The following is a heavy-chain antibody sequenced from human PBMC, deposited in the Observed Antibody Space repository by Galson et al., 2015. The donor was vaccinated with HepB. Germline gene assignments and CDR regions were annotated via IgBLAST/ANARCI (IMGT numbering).Heavy chain of an antibody. CDR1: GFTFGSYS. V-gene: IGHV3-30-3*01. CDR3: AKDTGYGDYRMNFDD. D-gene: IGHD4-17*01. CDR2: VSADGSKK. Sequence: SLRLSCAASGFTFGSYSLHWVRQAPGKGLEWVAVVSADGSKKFYTDSVKGRFSISRDNSRDTVYLQMNSLRVEDTALYYCAKDTGYGDYRMNFDDWGQGTPVTASS. J-gene: IGHJ4*02.